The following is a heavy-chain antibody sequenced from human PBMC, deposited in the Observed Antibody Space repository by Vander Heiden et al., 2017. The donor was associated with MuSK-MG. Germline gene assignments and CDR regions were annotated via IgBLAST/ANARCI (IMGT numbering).Heavy chain of an antibody. J-gene: IGHJ4*02. CDR1: GLVFNNDA. CDR2: LSGSGRNT. V-gene: IGHV3-23*01. Sequence: QLLESGGGLVQPGGSLRLSCAAAGLVFNNDAVAWVRQSPGKGLEWVSTLSGSGRNTYYADSVKGRFTISRDSSKNMLYLQMNSLSADDTAVYYCAKAGCGGTCFSTFAYWGQGTLVTVSS. CDR3: AKAGCGGTCFSTFAY. D-gene: IGHD2-21*01.